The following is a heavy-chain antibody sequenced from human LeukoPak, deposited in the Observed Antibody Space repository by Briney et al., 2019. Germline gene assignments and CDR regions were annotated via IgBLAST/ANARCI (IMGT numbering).Heavy chain of an antibody. V-gene: IGHV3-30*03. CDR1: GFTFSSYG. D-gene: IGHD4-23*01. Sequence: GSLRLSCAASGFTFSSYGIHWVRQAPGKGLEWVAVISYDGSNKYYADSVKGRFTISRDNSKNTLYLQMNSLRAEDTAVYYCARATLVGFDPWGQGTLVTVSS. J-gene: IGHJ5*02. CDR2: ISYDGSNK. CDR3: ARATLVGFDP.